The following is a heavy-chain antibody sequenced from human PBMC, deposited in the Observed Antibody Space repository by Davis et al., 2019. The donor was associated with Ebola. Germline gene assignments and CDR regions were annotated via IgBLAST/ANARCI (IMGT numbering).Heavy chain of an antibody. CDR3: AQQLGDYGGNALRY. J-gene: IGHJ4*02. CDR1: GFTVSSNY. D-gene: IGHD4-23*01. V-gene: IGHV3-66*01. Sequence: GESLKISCAASGFTVSSNYMSWVRQAPGKGLEWVSVIYSGGSTYYADSVKGRFTISRDDAKKSLYLQMDSLRAEDTAVYYCAQQLGDYGGNALRYWGQGTLVTVSS. CDR2: IYSGGST.